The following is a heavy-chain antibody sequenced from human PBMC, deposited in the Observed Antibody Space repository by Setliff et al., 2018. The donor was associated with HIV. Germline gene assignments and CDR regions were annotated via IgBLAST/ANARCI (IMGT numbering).Heavy chain of an antibody. V-gene: IGHV1-2*06. CDR3: ARDQTPLDAFDI. CDR2: INPNTGGT. D-gene: IGHD2-15*01. Sequence: ASVKVSCKASGYTFTGYYMHWVRQAPGQGLEWMGRINPNTGGTNYAQKFQGRVTMTRDTSISTAYMELRRLRSDDTAMYYCARDQTPLDAFDIWGQGTMVTVSS. CDR1: GYTFTGYY. J-gene: IGHJ3*02.